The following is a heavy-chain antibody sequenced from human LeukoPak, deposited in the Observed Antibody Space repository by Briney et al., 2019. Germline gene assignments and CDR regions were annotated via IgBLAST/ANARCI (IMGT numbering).Heavy chain of an antibody. J-gene: IGHJ4*02. CDR3: ARGLEWLSYFDY. Sequence: ASVKVSCKASGYTFTSYGISWVRQAPGQGLEWMGWISTYTGKTNCTQKVQDRVTMTRDTSTSTAYMELSSLRSEDTAVYYCARGLEWLSYFDYWGQGTLVTVSS. CDR1: GYTFTSYG. D-gene: IGHD3-3*01. V-gene: IGHV1-18*01. CDR2: ISTYTGKT.